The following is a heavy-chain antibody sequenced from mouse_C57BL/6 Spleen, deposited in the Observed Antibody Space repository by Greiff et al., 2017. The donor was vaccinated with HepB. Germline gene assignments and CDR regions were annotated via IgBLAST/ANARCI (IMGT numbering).Heavy chain of an antibody. J-gene: IGHJ2*01. D-gene: IGHD3-1*01. CDR2: IDPEDGDT. CDR1: GFTITDYY. V-gene: IGHV14-1*01. CDR3: ATELWLRDY. Sequence: VQLKQSGAELVRPGASVKLSCTASGFTITDYYMHWVKQRPEQGLEWIGRIDPEDGDTDYDEKFQGKATMTADTSSNTAYMQLSSLTSEDTAVCYCATELWLRDYWGQGTTLTVSA.